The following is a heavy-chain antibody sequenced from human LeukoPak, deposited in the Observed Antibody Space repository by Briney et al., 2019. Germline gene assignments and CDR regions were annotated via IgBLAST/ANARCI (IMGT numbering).Heavy chain of an antibody. J-gene: IGHJ5*02. CDR3: ARLVYNWNDGWFDP. D-gene: IGHD1-1*01. CDR2: INPNSGGT. V-gene: IGHV1-2*02. Sequence: GASVKVSCKASGYTFTGYYMHWVRQAPGQGLEWMGWINPNSGGTNYAQKFQGRVTMTRDTSISTAYMELSRLRSDDTAVYYCARLVYNWNDGWFDPWGQGTLVTVSS. CDR1: GYTFTGYY.